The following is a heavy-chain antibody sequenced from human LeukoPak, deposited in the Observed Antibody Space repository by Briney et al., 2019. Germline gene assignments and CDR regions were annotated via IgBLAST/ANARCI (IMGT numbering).Heavy chain of an antibody. V-gene: IGHV1-18*04. CDR1: GYTFTSYG. Sequence: EASVKVSCKASGYTFTSYGISWVRQAPGQGLEWMGWISAYNGNTNYAQKLQGRVTMTTDTSTSTAYMELRSLRSDDTAVYYCAGDLAYFDASWFDPWGQGTLVTVSS. J-gene: IGHJ5*02. CDR2: ISAYNGNT. D-gene: IGHD3-9*01. CDR3: AGDLAYFDASWFDP.